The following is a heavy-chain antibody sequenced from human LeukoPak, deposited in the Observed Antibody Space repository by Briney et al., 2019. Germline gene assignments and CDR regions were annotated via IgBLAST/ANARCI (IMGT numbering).Heavy chain of an antibody. CDR1: GFTFSSYW. D-gene: IGHD5-24*01. CDR2: IKQDGSEK. V-gene: IGHV3-7*03. J-gene: IGHJ4*02. Sequence: GGSLRLSCAASGFTFSSYWMSWVRQAPGKGLEWVANIKQDGSEKYYVDSVKGRFTIYRDNSKNTLYLQMNSLRAEDTAVYYCAKGRGWLQFFDYWGQGTLVTVSS. CDR3: AKGRGWLQFFDY.